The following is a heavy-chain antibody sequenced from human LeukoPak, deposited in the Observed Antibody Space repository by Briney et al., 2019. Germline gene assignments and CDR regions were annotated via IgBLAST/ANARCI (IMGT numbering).Heavy chain of an antibody. CDR1: GGTFSNYA. Sequence: SVKVSCKASGGTFSNYAISWVRQAPGQGLEWMGRIIPILGIANYAQKFQGRVTITADKSTSTAYMELSGLRSEDTAVYYCAREKVGATTGRVGWFDPWGQGTLVTVSS. V-gene: IGHV1-69*04. CDR3: AREKVGATTGRVGWFDP. D-gene: IGHD1-26*01. J-gene: IGHJ5*02. CDR2: IIPILGIA.